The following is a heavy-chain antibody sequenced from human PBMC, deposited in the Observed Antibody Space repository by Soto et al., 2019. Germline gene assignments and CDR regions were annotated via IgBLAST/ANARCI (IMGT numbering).Heavy chain of an antibody. Sequence: VQLLESGGGLVQPGGSLRLSCAASGFTFSSYVMSWVRQVPGKGLEWVSSTSGSGGSRYYADSVKGRFTISRDNSKKTLYLQMNSLRAEDTAVYYCAKGSSYYYDSSGYYYFDYWGQGTLVTVSS. D-gene: IGHD3-22*01. CDR2: TSGSGGSR. J-gene: IGHJ4*02. V-gene: IGHV3-23*01. CDR3: AKGSSYYYDSSGYYYFDY. CDR1: GFTFSSYV.